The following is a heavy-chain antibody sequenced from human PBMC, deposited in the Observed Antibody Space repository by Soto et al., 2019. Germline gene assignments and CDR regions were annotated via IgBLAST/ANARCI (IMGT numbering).Heavy chain of an antibody. D-gene: IGHD3-9*01. J-gene: IGHJ4*02. CDR1: GFTFSSYW. Sequence: GGSLRLSCAASGFTFSSYWMHWVRQAPGKGLVWVSRINSDGSSTSYADSVKGRFTISRDNAKNTLYLQMNSLRAEDTAVYYCAREPSNYDILTGYYYLVNYFDYWGQGTLVTVSS. V-gene: IGHV3-74*01. CDR3: AREPSNYDILTGYYYLVNYFDY. CDR2: INSDGSST.